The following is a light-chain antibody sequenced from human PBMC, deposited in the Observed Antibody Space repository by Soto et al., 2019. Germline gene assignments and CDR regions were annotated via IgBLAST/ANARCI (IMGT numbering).Light chain of an antibody. Sequence: DIVMTQSPVTLSVSPGARATLSCRASQSRSNNLAWYQQKPGQAPRLLIYGASTRDTGIPDRFSGSGSGTEFTLTISSLQSEDFAIYYCQQYHNWPPFTFGQGTRLEIK. J-gene: IGKJ5*01. V-gene: IGKV3-15*01. CDR1: QSRSNN. CDR2: GAS. CDR3: QQYHNWPPFT.